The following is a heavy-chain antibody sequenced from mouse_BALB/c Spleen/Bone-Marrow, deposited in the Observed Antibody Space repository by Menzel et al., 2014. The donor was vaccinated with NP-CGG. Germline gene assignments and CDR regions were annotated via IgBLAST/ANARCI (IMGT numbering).Heavy chain of an antibody. J-gene: IGHJ1*01. CDR3: AREDGLWYFDV. CDR2: ILPGSGST. Sequence: QVQLKQSGAELMKPGASVKISCKATGYTFGSYWIGWVKQRPGHGLEWTGEILPGSGSTNYNEKFKGKATFTADTSSNTAYMQLSSLTSEDSAVYYCAREDGLWYFDVWGAGTTVTVSS. D-gene: IGHD1-1*01. V-gene: IGHV1-9*01. CDR1: GYTFGSYW.